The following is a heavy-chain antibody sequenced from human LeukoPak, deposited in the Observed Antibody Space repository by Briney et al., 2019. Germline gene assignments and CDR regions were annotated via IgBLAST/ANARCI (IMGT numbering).Heavy chain of an antibody. J-gene: IGHJ2*01. CDR3: ARISRRADSSGFYYDGWYFDL. V-gene: IGHV4-4*07. D-gene: IGHD3-22*01. CDR1: GGSVSYNY. CDR2: LYTSGIT. Sequence: HPSETLSLTCTVSGGSVSYNYWSWIRRPAGKGLEWIGRLYTSGITNANPSLKYNPSLKSRVTMSADTSDNQFSLKLTSVSAADTAVYYCARISRRADSSGFYYDGWYFDLWGRGTLVTVSS.